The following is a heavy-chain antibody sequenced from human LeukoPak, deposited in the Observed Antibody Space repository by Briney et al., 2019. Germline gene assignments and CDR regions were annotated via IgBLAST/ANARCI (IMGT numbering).Heavy chain of an antibody. V-gene: IGHV1-18*01. CDR2: ISAYNGNT. D-gene: IGHD4-23*01. Sequence: ASVKVSCMASGYTFTSYGISWVRQAPGQGLEWMGWISAYNGNTNYAQKLQGRVTMTTDTSTSTAYMELRSLRSDDTAVYYCARGGATVVTYDAFDIWGQGTMVTVSS. CDR1: GYTFTSYG. J-gene: IGHJ3*02. CDR3: ARGGATVVTYDAFDI.